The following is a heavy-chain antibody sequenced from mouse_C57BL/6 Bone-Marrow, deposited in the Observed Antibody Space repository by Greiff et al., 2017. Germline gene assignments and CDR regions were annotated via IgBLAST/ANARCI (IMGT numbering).Heavy chain of an antibody. Sequence: VQLQQSGPALVKPGASVKISCKASGYSFTDYNMNWVKQSNGKSLAWIGVINPNDGTTSYNQKFKGKATMTVDQSSSTAYMQLNSLTSEDSAVYYCARPITTVVAPNVDVWGTGTTVTVSS. CDR3: ARPITTVVAPNVDV. J-gene: IGHJ1*03. D-gene: IGHD1-1*01. V-gene: IGHV1-39*01. CDR1: GYSFTDYN. CDR2: INPNDGTT.